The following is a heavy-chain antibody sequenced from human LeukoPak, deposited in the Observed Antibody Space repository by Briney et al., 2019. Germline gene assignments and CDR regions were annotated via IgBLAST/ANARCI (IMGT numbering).Heavy chain of an antibody. D-gene: IGHD4-17*01. Sequence: GASVKVSCKASGGTFSSYAISWVRQAPGQGLEWMGRIIPIFGIANYAQKFQGRVTITADKSTSTAYMELSSLRSEDTAVYYCARFRSFPSTVTTVRGDAFVIWGQGTMVTVSS. CDR3: ARFRSFPSTVTTVRGDAFVI. CDR2: IIPIFGIA. V-gene: IGHV1-69*04. CDR1: GGTFSSYA. J-gene: IGHJ3*02.